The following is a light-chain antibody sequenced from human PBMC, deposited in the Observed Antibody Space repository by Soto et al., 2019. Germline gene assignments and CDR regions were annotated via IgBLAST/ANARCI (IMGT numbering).Light chain of an antibody. V-gene: IGKV1-5*03. Sequence: DIQMTQSPSTPSGSVGDRVTITCRASQTISSWLAWYQQKPGKAPKLRIYKASTSKSGVPSRLSGSGSGTEFTLTISSLQADDFATYYCHHYNSYSEAFGKGTKVDIK. CDR3: HHYNSYSEA. CDR1: QTISSW. J-gene: IGKJ1*01. CDR2: KAS.